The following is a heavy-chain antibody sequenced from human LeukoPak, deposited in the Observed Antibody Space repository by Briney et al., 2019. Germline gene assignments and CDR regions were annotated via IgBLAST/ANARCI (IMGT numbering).Heavy chain of an antibody. Sequence: GGSLRLSCAASGITFSSHAMTWVRQAPGKGLVWVSRINSDGSSTSYADSVKGRFTISRDNAKNTLYLQMNSLRAEDTAVYYCARDPYGGNFDYWGQGTLVTVSS. CDR1: GITFSSHA. J-gene: IGHJ4*02. V-gene: IGHV3-74*01. CDR2: INSDGSST. CDR3: ARDPYGGNFDY. D-gene: IGHD4-23*01.